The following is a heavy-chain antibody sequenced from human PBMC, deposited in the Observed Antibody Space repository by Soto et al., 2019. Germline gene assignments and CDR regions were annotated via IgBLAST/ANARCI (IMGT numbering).Heavy chain of an antibody. CDR1: CGSGKSCC. CDR2: IYNSGST. CDR3: AYGDSRGPVDS. J-gene: IGHJ4*02. Sequence: PLLPCTVSCGSGKSCCWRWTRQPPGKGLEWIGYIYNSGSTNYNPSLKSRVTISVDTSKNQFSLKLSSVTAADTAVYYWAYGDSRGPVDSLAQGTLLPVSS. D-gene: IGHD4-17*01. V-gene: IGHV4-59*02.